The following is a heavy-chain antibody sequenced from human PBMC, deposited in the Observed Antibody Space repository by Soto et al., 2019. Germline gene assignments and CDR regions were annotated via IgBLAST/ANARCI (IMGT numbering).Heavy chain of an antibody. CDR3: ARSIVVVVAATPYPNWFDP. V-gene: IGHV4-59*08. CDR2: IYYSGST. Sequence: SETLSLTCTVSGGSISSYYWSWIRQPPGKGLEWIGYIYYSGSTNYNPSLKSRVTISVDTSKNQFSLRLSSVTAADTAVYYCARSIVVVVAATPYPNWFDPWGQGTLDTVSS. D-gene: IGHD2-15*01. J-gene: IGHJ5*02. CDR1: GGSISSYY.